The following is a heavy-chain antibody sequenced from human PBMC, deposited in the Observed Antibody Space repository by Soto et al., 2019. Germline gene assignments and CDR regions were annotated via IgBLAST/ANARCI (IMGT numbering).Heavy chain of an antibody. J-gene: IGHJ6*02. CDR3: ARDLGGYDSYYYYGMDV. D-gene: IGHD5-12*01. Sequence: QVQLQESGPGLVKPSQTLSLTCTVSGGSISSGGYYWSWIRQHPGKGLEWIGYIYYSGSTYYNPSLKSRVTISVATSKNQFSLKLNSVTAADTAVYYCARDLGGYDSYYYYGMDVWGQGTTVTVSS. V-gene: IGHV4-31*03. CDR1: GGSISSGGYY. CDR2: IYYSGST.